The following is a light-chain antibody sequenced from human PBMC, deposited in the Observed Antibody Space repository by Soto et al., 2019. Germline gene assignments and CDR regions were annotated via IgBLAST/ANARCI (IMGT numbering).Light chain of an antibody. CDR3: QQFSGSPSMYT. J-gene: IGKJ2*01. Sequence: SVLTQSPGTLSLSPGERATLSCRASQSVNSRYLAWYQQKPGQAPRLLIYGTSNRATDIPDRFSGSGSGTDFTLTISRLEPEDFAMYYCQQFSGSPSMYTFGQGTKLEIK. CDR1: QSVNSRY. V-gene: IGKV3-20*01. CDR2: GTS.